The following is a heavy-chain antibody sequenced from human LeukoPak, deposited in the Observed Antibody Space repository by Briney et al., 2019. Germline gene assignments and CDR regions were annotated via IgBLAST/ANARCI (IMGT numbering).Heavy chain of an antibody. J-gene: IGHJ4*02. D-gene: IGHD2-2*01. V-gene: IGHV4-39*01. CDR2: IYYSGST. CDR1: GGSISSSIYY. CDR3: ARLADCSSTSCYDH. Sequence: SETLSLTCTVSGGSISSSIYYWGWIRQPPGKGLDWIGSIYYSGSTYYNPSLKSRVTISVDTSKNQFSLKLKSVTAADMAVYYCARLADCSSTSCYDHWGQGTLVTVSS.